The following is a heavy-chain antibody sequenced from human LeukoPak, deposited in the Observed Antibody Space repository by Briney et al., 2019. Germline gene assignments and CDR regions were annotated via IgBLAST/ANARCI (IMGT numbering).Heavy chain of an antibody. Sequence: GGSLRLSCAASGFTFSSYAMHWVRQAPGKGLEWVAVISYDGSSKYYADSVKGRFTISRDNSKNTLYLQMNSLRAEDTAVYYCGTEDSSGYRYYYYGMDVWGQGTTVTVSS. J-gene: IGHJ6*02. D-gene: IGHD3-22*01. CDR1: GFTFSSYA. CDR3: GTEDSSGYRYYYYGMDV. V-gene: IGHV3-30-3*01. CDR2: ISYDGSSK.